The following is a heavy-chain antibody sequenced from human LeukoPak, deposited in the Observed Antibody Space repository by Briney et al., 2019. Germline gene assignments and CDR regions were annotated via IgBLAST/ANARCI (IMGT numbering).Heavy chain of an antibody. J-gene: IGHJ4*02. CDR3: AREYSGFDY. V-gene: IGHV4-61*08. CDR1: GDPISSHSDY. CDR2: SYHSGST. D-gene: IGHD5-12*01. Sequence: SETLSLTCTVSGDPISSHSDYKWTWIRQPPGKGLEWIGYSYHSGSTNYNPSLKSRVTISVDTSKNQFSLKLTSVTAADTAVYYCAREYSGFDYWGKGTLVTVSS.